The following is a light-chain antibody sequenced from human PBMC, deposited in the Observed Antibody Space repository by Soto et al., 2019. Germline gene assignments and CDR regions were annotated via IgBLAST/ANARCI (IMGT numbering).Light chain of an antibody. J-gene: IGLJ1*01. CDR3: SSYTRSSTLYV. Sequence: QSALTQPASVSGSPGQSITISCTGTSSDVGGYNYVSWYQQHPGKAPKLMIYDVSNRPPGVSNRFSGSKSGNTASLTISGLQAEDEADYYCSSYTRSSTLYVFGPGTKVTVL. V-gene: IGLV2-14*01. CDR2: DVS. CDR1: SSDVGGYNY.